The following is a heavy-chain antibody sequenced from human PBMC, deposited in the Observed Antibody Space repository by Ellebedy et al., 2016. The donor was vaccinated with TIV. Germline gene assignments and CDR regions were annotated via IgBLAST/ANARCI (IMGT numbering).Heavy chain of an antibody. CDR2: MNPNSGKT. CDR3: ARGGPAASTSFDY. D-gene: IGHD5/OR15-5a*01. V-gene: IGHV1-8*01. Sequence: AASVKVSCKTSGYSFLSYDIFWVRQAPGQGLEWVGRMNPNSGKTDYAQKFQTRITLTRDTSVRPAYLELSSLMSEDTAMYYCARGGPAASTSFDYWGQGALVTVSS. J-gene: IGHJ4*02. CDR1: GYSFLSYD.